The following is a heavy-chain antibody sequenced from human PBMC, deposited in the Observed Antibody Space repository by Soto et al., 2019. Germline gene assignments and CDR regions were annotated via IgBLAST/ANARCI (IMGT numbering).Heavy chain of an antibody. CDR3: TSQNSSSFQYDILTGPTGFDY. D-gene: IGHD3-9*01. CDR1: GFTFGDYA. V-gene: IGHV3-49*03. Sequence: GGSLRLSCTASGFTFGDYAMSWFRQAPGKGLEWVGFIRSKAYGGTTEYAASVKGRFTISRDDSKSIAYLQMNSLKTEDTAVYYCTSQNSSSFQYDILTGPTGFDYWGQGTLVTVSS. J-gene: IGHJ4*02. CDR2: IRSKAYGGTT.